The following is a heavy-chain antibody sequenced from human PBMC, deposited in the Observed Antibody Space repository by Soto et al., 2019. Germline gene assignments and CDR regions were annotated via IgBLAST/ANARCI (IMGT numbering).Heavy chain of an antibody. CDR2: IYHSGST. V-gene: IGHV4-30-2*01. J-gene: IGHJ4*02. Sequence: QLQLQESGSGLVKPSQTLSLTCAVSGGSISSGGYSWSWIRQPPGKGLEWIGYIYHSGSTYYNPSPMSRVTISADRSKNQSSLKLGSVTAADTAVYYCASAGGLGAVAADYWGQGTLVTVSS. CDR1: GGSISSGGYS. D-gene: IGHD6-19*01. CDR3: ASAGGLGAVAADY.